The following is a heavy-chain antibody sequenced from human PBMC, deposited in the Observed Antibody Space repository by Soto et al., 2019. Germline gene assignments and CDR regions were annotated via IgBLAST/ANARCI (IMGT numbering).Heavy chain of an antibody. D-gene: IGHD2-21*01. CDR1: GFTFDDDA. CDR2: IRAKKYGGTS. J-gene: IGHJ6*04. V-gene: IGHV3-49*03. CDR3: ARGLITLDV. Sequence: EEQLVESGGDFVQPGRSLRLSCTPSGFTFDDDAINWFRQAPGKGLEWVGFIRAKKYGGTSQYAASVKGRFTISRDDSKNVASLEMNSLKIDDTALYFCARGLITLDVWGKGTPVIVSS.